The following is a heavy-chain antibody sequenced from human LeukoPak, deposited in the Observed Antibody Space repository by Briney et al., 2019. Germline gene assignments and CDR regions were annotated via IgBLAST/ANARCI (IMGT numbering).Heavy chain of an antibody. J-gene: IGHJ4*02. Sequence: QSSETLSLTCTVSGGTISTSSYYFAWIRQPPGKGLEWIGSVYYSGSTYYHPSLKSRVTISIDTPKNQFSLNLNSVTAADTAVYYCARAPSGVSFDYWGQGTLVTVSS. CDR1: GGTISTSSYY. CDR3: ARAPSGVSFDY. D-gene: IGHD1-26*01. V-gene: IGHV4-39*07. CDR2: VYYSGST.